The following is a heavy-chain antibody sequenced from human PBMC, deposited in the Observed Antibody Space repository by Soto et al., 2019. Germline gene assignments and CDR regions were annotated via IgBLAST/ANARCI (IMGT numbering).Heavy chain of an antibody. CDR1: GFIYNNYW. J-gene: IGHJ4*02. CDR2: IQTDGSDK. CDR3: RRQARAPVN. V-gene: IGHV3-7*03. Sequence: DVQLVESGGGLVQPGGSLTLSCAASGFIYNNYWMTWVRQAPGKGLEWVATIQTDGSDKYYLDSVKGRFTISRDNAKSSLYLQMNSLRAEDTAMYYCRRQARAPVNWGQGTLVTVSP.